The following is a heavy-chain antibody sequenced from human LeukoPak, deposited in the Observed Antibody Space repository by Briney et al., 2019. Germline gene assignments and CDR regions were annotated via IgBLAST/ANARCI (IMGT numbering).Heavy chain of an antibody. Sequence: ASVKVSCKASGYTFTSYYMHWVRQAPGQGLEWMGWINPNSGGTNYAQKFQGRVTMTRDTSISTAYMELSRLRSDDTAVYYCARVPWYGDATEYFQHWGQGTLVTVSS. D-gene: IGHD4-17*01. CDR2: INPNSGGT. V-gene: IGHV1-2*02. CDR3: ARVPWYGDATEYFQH. CDR1: GYTFTSYY. J-gene: IGHJ1*01.